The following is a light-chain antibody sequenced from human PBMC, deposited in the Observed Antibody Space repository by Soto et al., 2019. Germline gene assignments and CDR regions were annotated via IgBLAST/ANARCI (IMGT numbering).Light chain of an antibody. CDR1: QSVSNNY. J-gene: IGKJ1*01. Sequence: EIVLTQSPGTLSLSAGERATLSFRASQSVSNNYLAWYQQKPGKAPRLLIYGASNRATGIPDRLSGSGSGTDFTLPIRRLEPEDVAVYYCQQYGSSGTFGQGTKV. V-gene: IGKV3-20*01. CDR2: GAS. CDR3: QQYGSSGT.